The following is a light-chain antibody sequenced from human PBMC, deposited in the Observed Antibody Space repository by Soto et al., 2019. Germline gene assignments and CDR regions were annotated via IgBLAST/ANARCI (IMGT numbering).Light chain of an antibody. CDR1: SSDVGGYNH. J-gene: IGLJ2*01. CDR2: EVS. V-gene: IGLV2-14*01. CDR3: ISYTTSTTRII. Sequence: QSALTQPASVSGSPGQSITISCTGSSSDVGGYNHVSGYQQHPGKAPKLMIYEVSNRPSGVSNRFSGSKSGNTASLTISGLQADDEADYYCISYTTSTTRIIFGGGTKLTVL.